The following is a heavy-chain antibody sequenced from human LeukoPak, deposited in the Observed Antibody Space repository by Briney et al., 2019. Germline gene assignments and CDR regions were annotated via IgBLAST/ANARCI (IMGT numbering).Heavy chain of an antibody. CDR3: ARDNSVEDTAWWFDP. CDR1: GYTFTGYY. V-gene: IGHV1-46*01. CDR2: INPSGGST. J-gene: IGHJ5*02. Sequence: EASVKVSCKASGYTFTGYYMHWVRQAPGQGLGWMGIINPSGGSTSYAQKFQGRVTMTRDMSTSTDYMELSSLRSEDTAVYYCARDNSVEDTAWWFDPWGQGTLVTVSS. D-gene: IGHD4-23*01.